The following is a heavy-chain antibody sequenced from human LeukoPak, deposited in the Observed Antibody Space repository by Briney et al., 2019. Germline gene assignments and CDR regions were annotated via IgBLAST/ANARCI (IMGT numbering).Heavy chain of an antibody. V-gene: IGHV3-23*01. D-gene: IGHD3-10*01. J-gene: IGHJ4*02. CDR2: ISGSGGST. Sequence: GGSLRLSCAASGFTFSSYAMSWVRQAPGKGLEWVSAISGSGGSTYYADSVKGRFTISRDNSKNTLYLQMNSLRAEDTAAYYCAKDGTYYYGSGNFDYWGQGTLVTVSS. CDR1: GFTFSSYA. CDR3: AKDGTYYYGSGNFDY.